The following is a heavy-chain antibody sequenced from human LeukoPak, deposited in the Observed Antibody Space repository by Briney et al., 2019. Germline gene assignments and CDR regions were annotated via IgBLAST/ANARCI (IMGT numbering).Heavy chain of an antibody. Sequence: VASVKVSCKASGYTFTGYYMHWVRQAPGQGLEWMGRIKPNSGGTNYAQKFQGRVTMTRDTSISTAYMELSRLRSDDTAVYYCARDLGSGYCSGGSCYSSYYYYGMDVWGQGTTVTVSS. D-gene: IGHD2-15*01. CDR1: GYTFTGYY. V-gene: IGHV1-2*06. J-gene: IGHJ6*02. CDR2: IKPNSGGT. CDR3: ARDLGSGYCSGGSCYSSYYYYGMDV.